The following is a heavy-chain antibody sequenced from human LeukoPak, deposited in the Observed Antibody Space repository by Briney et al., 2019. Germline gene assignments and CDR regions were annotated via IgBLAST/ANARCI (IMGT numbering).Heavy chain of an antibody. D-gene: IGHD5-18*01. J-gene: IGHJ4*02. V-gene: IGHV1-69*13. CDR1: GGTFRSYA. Sequence: SGKVSCKASGGTFRSYAIRWVRQAPGQGLECMGEIIPIFGTANYAQKFQGRVTITADESTSTAYMELSSLRSEDTAVYYCARRDSGYSYGSYYFDYWGQGTLVTVSS. CDR2: IIPIFGTA. CDR3: ARRDSGYSYGSYYFDY.